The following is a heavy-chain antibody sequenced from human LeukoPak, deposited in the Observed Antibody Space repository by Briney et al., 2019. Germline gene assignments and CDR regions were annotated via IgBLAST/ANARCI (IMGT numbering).Heavy chain of an antibody. V-gene: IGHV4-4*07. D-gene: IGHD3-10*01. Sequence: SETLSLTCTVSGGSISSYYWSWIRQPAGKGLEWIGRIYTSGSTNYNPSLKSRVTMSVDTSKNHFSLKLSSVTAADTAVYYCARDGGPGVRGVKRFDYWGQGTLVTVSS. CDR2: IYTSGST. CDR1: GGSISSYY. J-gene: IGHJ4*02. CDR3: ARDGGPGVRGVKRFDY.